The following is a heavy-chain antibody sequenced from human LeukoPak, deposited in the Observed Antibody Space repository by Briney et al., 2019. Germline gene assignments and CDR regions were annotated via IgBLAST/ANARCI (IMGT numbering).Heavy chain of an antibody. D-gene: IGHD2-2*01. CDR2: ISSSSYI. Sequence: KPGGSLRLSCAASGFTFSSYSMNWVRQAPGKGLEWVSSISSSSYIYYADSVKGRFTISRDNAKNSLYLQMNSLRAEDTAVYYCAKTDIVVVPAANSHWFDPWGQGTLVTVSS. V-gene: IGHV3-21*01. CDR1: GFTFSSYS. CDR3: AKTDIVVVPAANSHWFDP. J-gene: IGHJ5*02.